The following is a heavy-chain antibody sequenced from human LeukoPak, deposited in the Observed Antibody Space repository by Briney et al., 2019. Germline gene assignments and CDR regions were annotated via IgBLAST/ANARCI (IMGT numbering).Heavy chain of an antibody. CDR1: GFTFSSYS. CDR3: VRDFSTVTTAYLHH. J-gene: IGHJ1*01. D-gene: IGHD4-17*01. V-gene: IGHV3-21*04. Sequence: PGGSLTLSCAASGFTFSSYSMNWVRQAPGKGLEWVSSISSSSRHIYYADSVKGRFTIFRDDAKNSLFLQMDSLRVEDTAMYYCVRDFSTVTTAYLHHWGQGTLLTVSS. CDR2: ISSSSRHI.